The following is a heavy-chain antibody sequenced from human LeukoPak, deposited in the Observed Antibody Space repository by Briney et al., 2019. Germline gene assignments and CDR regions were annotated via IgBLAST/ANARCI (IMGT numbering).Heavy chain of an antibody. Sequence: ASVKVSCKASGYTFTSYYIHWVRQAPGQGLEWMGIINPSGGTTTYAQKFQGRVTMTRSTSINTAYMELSSLRSEDTAIYYCARNDYGGHDAFDIWGQGTMVIVSS. CDR3: ARNDYGGHDAFDI. CDR2: INPSGGTT. CDR1: GYTFTSYY. V-gene: IGHV1-46*01. D-gene: IGHD4-17*01. J-gene: IGHJ3*02.